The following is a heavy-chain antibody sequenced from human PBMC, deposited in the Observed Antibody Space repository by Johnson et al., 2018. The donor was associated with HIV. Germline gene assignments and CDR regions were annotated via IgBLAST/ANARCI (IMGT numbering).Heavy chain of an antibody. V-gene: IGHV3-30*04. CDR1: GLTFGTFA. D-gene: IGHD3-22*01. CDR2: ISYEGSTK. CDR3: VRDLKSYYDSSGYFDAFDI. Sequence: VQLVESGGGLVKPGGSLRLSCAASGLTFGTFAMHWVRQAPGKGLEWVAVISYEGSTKYYADSVKGRFTISRDNSKNTLYLQMNSLRAEDTAVYYCVRDLKSYYDSSGYFDAFDIWGQGTMVTVSS. J-gene: IGHJ3*02.